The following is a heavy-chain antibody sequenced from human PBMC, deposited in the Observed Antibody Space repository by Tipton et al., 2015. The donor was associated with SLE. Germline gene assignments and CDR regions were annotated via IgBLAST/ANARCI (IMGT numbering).Heavy chain of an antibody. D-gene: IGHD3-22*01. CDR2: LYYSGST. CDR3: ARQHYYESISY. J-gene: IGHJ4*02. V-gene: IGHV4-34*11. Sequence: TLSLTCAVYGGSFSGYYWTWIRQHPGKGLEWIGYLYYSGSTFYIPSLKSRVTISVDTSKNQFFLILSSVTAADTAVYYCARQHYYESISYWGQGTLVTVSS. CDR1: GGSFSGYY.